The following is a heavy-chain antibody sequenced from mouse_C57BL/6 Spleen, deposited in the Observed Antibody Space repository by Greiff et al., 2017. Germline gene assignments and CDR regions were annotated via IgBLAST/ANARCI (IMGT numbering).Heavy chain of an antibody. CDR1: GFTFTDYY. CDR2: IRNKANGYKT. CDR3: ARYDGDYNYFDY. J-gene: IGHJ2*01. Sequence: EVQGVESGGGLVQPGGSLSLSCAASGFTFTDYYMSWVRQPPGKALEWLGFIRNKANGYKTEYSASVKGRFTISRDNSQSILYLQMNALRAEDSATYYCARYDGDYNYFDYWGQGTTLTVSS. V-gene: IGHV7-3*01. D-gene: IGHD2-13*01.